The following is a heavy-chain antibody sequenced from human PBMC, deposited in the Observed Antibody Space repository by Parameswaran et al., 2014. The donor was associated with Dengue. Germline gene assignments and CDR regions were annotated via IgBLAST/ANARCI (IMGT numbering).Heavy chain of an antibody. V-gene: IGHV4-39*02. CDR3: ARDNEGNDY. Sequence: WIRQPPGKGLEWIGNIYYSGSTYYNPSLKSRVTISIDTSNNQFSLKLSSVTAADTAVYYCARDNEGNDYWGQGTLVTVSS. CDR2: IYYSGST. D-gene: IGHD1-1*01. J-gene: IGHJ4*02.